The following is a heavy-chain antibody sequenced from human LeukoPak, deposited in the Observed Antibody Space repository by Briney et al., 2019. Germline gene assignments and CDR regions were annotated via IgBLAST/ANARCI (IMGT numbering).Heavy chain of an antibody. D-gene: IGHD3-10*01. Sequence: GGSLRLSCAASGFTFSSYSMNWVRQAPGKGLEWVSYISSSGSTIYYADSVKGRFTISRDNAKNSLCLQMNSLRAEDTAVYYCARDELLYDYWGQGTLVTVSS. CDR3: ARDELLYDY. CDR1: GFTFSSYS. J-gene: IGHJ4*02. V-gene: IGHV3-48*04. CDR2: ISSSGSTI.